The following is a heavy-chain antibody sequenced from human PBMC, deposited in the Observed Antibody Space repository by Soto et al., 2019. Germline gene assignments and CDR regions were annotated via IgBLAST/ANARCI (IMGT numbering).Heavy chain of an antibody. J-gene: IGHJ6*03. CDR2: INDSGNI. CDR3: ARGLILWFGELSRRGGYYYYMDV. V-gene: IGHV4-34*01. Sequence: PSQTLSLSWAVYGGSFIDLHWSWIRQTPGKGLEWIGEINDSGNINYNPSLKSRVTILLDTPKKQISLKLSSVTAADSAVYYCARGLILWFGELSRRGGYYYYMDVWGKGTTVTVSS. D-gene: IGHD3-10*01. CDR1: GGSFIDLH.